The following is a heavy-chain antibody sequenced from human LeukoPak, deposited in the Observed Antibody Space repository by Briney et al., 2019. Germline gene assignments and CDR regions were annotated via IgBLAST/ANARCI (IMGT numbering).Heavy chain of an antibody. V-gene: IGHV3-21*01. J-gene: IGHJ4*02. D-gene: IGHD6-13*01. CDR1: GFTFSSYS. Sequence: GGSLRLSCAASGFTFSSYSMNWVRQARGKGLEWASSISSSSSYIYYADSVKGRFTISRDNAKNSLYLQMNSLRAEDTAVYYCAKSPSSSWFLFDYWGQGTLVTVSS. CDR2: ISSSSSYI. CDR3: AKSPSSSWFLFDY.